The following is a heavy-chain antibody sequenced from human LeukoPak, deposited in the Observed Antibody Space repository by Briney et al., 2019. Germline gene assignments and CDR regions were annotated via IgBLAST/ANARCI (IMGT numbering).Heavy chain of an antibody. Sequence: GGSLRLSCAASGFTFSGSAMHWVRQASGKGLEWVGRIRNKANSYATAYAASVKGRFTISRDDSKNTAYLQMNSLKTEDTAVYYCTSTGYSSGGYMDYYYYMDVWGKGTTVTVSS. V-gene: IGHV3-73*01. CDR2: IRNKANSYAT. J-gene: IGHJ6*03. D-gene: IGHD6-19*01. CDR1: GFTFSGSA. CDR3: TSTGYSSGGYMDYYYYMDV.